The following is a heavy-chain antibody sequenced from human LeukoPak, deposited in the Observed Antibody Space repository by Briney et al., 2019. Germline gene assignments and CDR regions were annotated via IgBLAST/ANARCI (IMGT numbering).Heavy chain of an antibody. CDR3: ARVACSSTSCYPDHDAFDI. CDR1: GFTFSSYG. J-gene: IGHJ3*02. D-gene: IGHD2-2*01. Sequence: GRSLRLSCAASGFTFSSYGIHWVRQAPGRGLEWLAVISYDGSEKYYVDSVKGRFTISRDNAKNSLYLQMNSLRAEDTAVYYCARVACSSTSCYPDHDAFDIWGQGTMVTVSS. CDR2: ISYDGSEK. V-gene: IGHV3-30*03.